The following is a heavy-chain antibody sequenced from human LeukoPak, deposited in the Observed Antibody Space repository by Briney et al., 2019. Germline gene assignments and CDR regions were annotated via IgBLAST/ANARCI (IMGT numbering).Heavy chain of an antibody. Sequence: GESLRISCKGSGYGFPNYWIGWLRQMPGKGLEWMGIIYPADSDARYSPSFQAQVTLSADKSISTAYLQWSSLKASDTAIYYCARSSGSGWSFFDYWGQGTLVTVSS. CDR3: ARSSGSGWSFFDY. V-gene: IGHV5-51*01. J-gene: IGHJ4*02. CDR2: IYPADSDA. D-gene: IGHD6-19*01. CDR1: GYGFPNYW.